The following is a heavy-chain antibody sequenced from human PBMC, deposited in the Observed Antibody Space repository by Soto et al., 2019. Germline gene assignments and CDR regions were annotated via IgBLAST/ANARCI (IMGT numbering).Heavy chain of an antibody. CDR3: AKEGCSGGICYGFDY. V-gene: IGHV3-30*18. Sequence: QVQLVESGGGVVQPGRSLRLSCAASGFTFSSYGMHWVRQAPGKGLEWVAVMSWDGSDEFYEETVKGRFTVSGDNSRNTLYLQMNSLRPEDTAVYYCAKEGCSGGICYGFDYWGQGTLVSVSS. J-gene: IGHJ4*02. CDR1: GFTFSSYG. CDR2: MSWDGSDE. D-gene: IGHD2-15*01.